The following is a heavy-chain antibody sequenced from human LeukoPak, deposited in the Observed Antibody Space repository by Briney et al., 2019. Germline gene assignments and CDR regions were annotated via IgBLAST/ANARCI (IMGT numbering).Heavy chain of an antibody. CDR3: AREGPSSLVYGMDV. CDR1: GFTFSSYG. D-gene: IGHD2-2*01. Sequence: GRSLRLSCAASGFTFSSYGMHRVRQAPGKGLEWVAVIWYDGSNKYYADSVKGRFTISRDNSKNTLYLQMNSLRAEDTAVYYCAREGPSSLVYGMDVWGKGTTVTVSS. V-gene: IGHV3-33*01. J-gene: IGHJ6*04. CDR2: IWYDGSNK.